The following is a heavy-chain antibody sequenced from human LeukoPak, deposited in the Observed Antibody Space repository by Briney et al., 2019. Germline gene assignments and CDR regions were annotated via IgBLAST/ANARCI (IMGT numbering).Heavy chain of an antibody. CDR2: IYPDDSDT. CDR3: ARHRLVGRILNWFDP. D-gene: IGHD2-15*01. CDR1: GYSFATYW. Sequence: GESLKISCKDSGYSFATYWIAWVRQMPGKGLECMGFIYPDDSDTRYSPSFQGQVTISADKSISTAYLQWSSLKASDTAMYYCARHRLVGRILNWFDPWGQGTLVTVSS. V-gene: IGHV5-51*01. J-gene: IGHJ5*02.